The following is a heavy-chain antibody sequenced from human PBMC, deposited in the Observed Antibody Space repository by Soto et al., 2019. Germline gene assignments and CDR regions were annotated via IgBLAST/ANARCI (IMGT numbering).Heavy chain of an antibody. D-gene: IGHD2-21*01. Sequence: GGSLRLAWAASGFSFSRYWMYWLRQSPGKGLEWVSRISSDGATASLPDSVEGRFAVSRDNAKSEVFLQMNSLRVDDTGVYFCARVQTDGFPKYFDHWGQGVLVTVSS. V-gene: IGHV3-74*01. CDR1: GFSFSRYW. J-gene: IGHJ4*02. CDR2: ISSDGATA. CDR3: ARVQTDGFPKYFDH.